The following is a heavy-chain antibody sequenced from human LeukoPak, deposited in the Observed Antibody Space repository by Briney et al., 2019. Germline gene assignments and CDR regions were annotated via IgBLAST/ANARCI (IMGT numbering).Heavy chain of an antibody. CDR2: ISSSGGST. Sequence: PGGSLRLSCAASGFTFRSSAMSWVRQAPGKGLEWVSAISSSGGSTNYADSVKGRFTISRDNSKNTLYLQMNSLRAEDTAVYYCAKDAPVNIVVVPAANSWGQGTLVTVSS. V-gene: IGHV3-23*01. D-gene: IGHD2-2*01. CDR3: AKDAPVNIVVVPAANS. CDR1: GFTFRSSA. J-gene: IGHJ4*02.